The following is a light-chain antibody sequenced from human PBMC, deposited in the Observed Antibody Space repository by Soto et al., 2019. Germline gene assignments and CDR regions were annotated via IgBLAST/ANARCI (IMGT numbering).Light chain of an antibody. CDR1: QSVSSN. Sequence: EIVMTQSPATLSASPGERATLSCRASQSVSSNVAWYQQKPGQAPRLLIYGASTRAAGIPARFSGSGSGTEFTLTISSLQSEDFAVYYCQHYYNRRPRLTFGGGTKVEI. CDR3: QHYYNRRPRLT. J-gene: IGKJ4*01. V-gene: IGKV3-15*01. CDR2: GAS.